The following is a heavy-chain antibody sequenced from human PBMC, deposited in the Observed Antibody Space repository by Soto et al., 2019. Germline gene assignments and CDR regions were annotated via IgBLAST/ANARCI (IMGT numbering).Heavy chain of an antibody. CDR3: TRTAGYVYQLLFNY. D-gene: IGHD2-2*01. Sequence: QVQLQESGPGLVKPSQTLSLTCTVSGGSISSGDYYWSWIRQPPGKGLEWIGYIYYSGSTYYNPSLKSRVSISVDTSKNQFSLKLSSVTAADTAVYYCTRTAGYVYQLLFNYWGQGTLVTVSS. J-gene: IGHJ4*02. CDR1: GGSISSGDYY. CDR2: IYYSGST. V-gene: IGHV4-30-4*01.